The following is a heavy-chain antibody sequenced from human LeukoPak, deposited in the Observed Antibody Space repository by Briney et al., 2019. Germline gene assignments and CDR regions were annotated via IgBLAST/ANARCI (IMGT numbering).Heavy chain of an antibody. D-gene: IGHD2-8*01. CDR1: GYTFTSYD. J-gene: IGHJ3*02. V-gene: IGHV1-8*03. CDR2: MNPNSGNT. CDR3: AYANEEKGDAFDI. Sequence: ASVKVSCKASGYTFTSYDINWVQQATGQGLEWMGWMNPNSGNTGYAQKFQGRVTITRNTSISTAYMELSSLRSEDTAVYYCAYANEEKGDAFDIWGQGTMVTVSS.